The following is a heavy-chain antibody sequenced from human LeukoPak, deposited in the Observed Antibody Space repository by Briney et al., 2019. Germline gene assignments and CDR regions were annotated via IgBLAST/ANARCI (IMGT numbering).Heavy chain of an antibody. D-gene: IGHD3-22*01. Sequence: GGSLRLSCAASGFTFSSYGMHWVRQAPGKGLEWVAVISYDGSNKYYADSVKGRFTISRDNSKNTLYLQMNSLRAEDTAVYYCAKDLLDYYESSGEGAFDIWGQGTMVTVSS. CDR1: GFTFSSYG. CDR2: ISYDGSNK. J-gene: IGHJ3*02. V-gene: IGHV3-30*18. CDR3: AKDLLDYYESSGEGAFDI.